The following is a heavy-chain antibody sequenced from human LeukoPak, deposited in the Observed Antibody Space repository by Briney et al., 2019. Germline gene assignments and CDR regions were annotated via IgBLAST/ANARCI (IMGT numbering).Heavy chain of an antibody. CDR3: ARVRGVWGSYRYQIDY. V-gene: IGHV7-4-1*02. CDR2: INTNTGNP. Sequence: GASVKVSCKASGYTFINHGISWVRQAPGQGLEWMGWINTNTGNPTYAQGFTGRFVFSLDTSVSTAYLQISSLKAEDTAVYYCARVRGVWGSYRYQIDYWGQGTLVTVSS. D-gene: IGHD3-16*02. J-gene: IGHJ4*02. CDR1: GYTFINHG.